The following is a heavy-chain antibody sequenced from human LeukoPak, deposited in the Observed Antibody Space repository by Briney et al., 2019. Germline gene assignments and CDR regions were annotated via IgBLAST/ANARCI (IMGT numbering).Heavy chain of an antibody. CDR1: GGTFSSYA. D-gene: IGHD3-16*02. CDR3: ARGGLVTYYDYVWGSYRYPSYYYYGMDV. CDR2: IIPIFGTA. Sequence: SVKVSCKASGGTFSSYAISWVRQAPGQGLEWMGGIIPIFGTANYAQKFQGRVTITADESTSTAYMELSSLRSEDTAVYYCARGGLVTYYDYVWGSYRYPSYYYYGMDVWGQGTTVTVSS. J-gene: IGHJ6*02. V-gene: IGHV1-69*13.